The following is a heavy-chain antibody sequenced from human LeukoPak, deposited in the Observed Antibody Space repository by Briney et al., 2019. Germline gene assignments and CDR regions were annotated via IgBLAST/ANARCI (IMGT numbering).Heavy chain of an antibody. Sequence: PGGSLRLSCAASGFTFDDYAMHWVRQAPGKGLEWVSGISWNSGSIGYADSVKGRFTISRDNAKNSLYLQMNSLRAEDTALYYCATPPPGYSRFVCSLGIDYWGQGTLVTVSS. J-gene: IGHJ4*02. V-gene: IGHV3-9*01. CDR3: ATPPPGYSRFVCSLGIDY. CDR2: ISWNSGSI. CDR1: GFTFDDYA. D-gene: IGHD3-22*01.